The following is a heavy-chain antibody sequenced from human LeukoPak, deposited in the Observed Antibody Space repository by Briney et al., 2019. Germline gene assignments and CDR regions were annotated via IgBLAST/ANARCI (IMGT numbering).Heavy chain of an antibody. CDR2: ISSSSSYI. V-gene: IGHV3-21*01. J-gene: IGHJ4*02. CDR3: ARDWVAARHRNYYFDY. Sequence: PGGSLRLSCAASGFTFSSYSINWARQAPGKGLEWVSSISSSSSYIYYADSVKGRFTISRDNAKDSLYLQMNSLRAEDTAVYYCARDWVAARHRNYYFDYWGQGTLVTVSS. D-gene: IGHD6-6*01. CDR1: GFTFSSYS.